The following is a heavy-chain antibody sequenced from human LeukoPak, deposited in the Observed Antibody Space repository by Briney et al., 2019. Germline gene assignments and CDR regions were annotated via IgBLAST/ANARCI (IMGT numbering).Heavy chain of an antibody. Sequence: PGGSLRLSCEVSGFNFISYGMSWVRQAPGKGLEWGSLISGSGTRTNYAGSVKGRFTISRDNSKNTVYLQMDSLGAEDTAVYYCVRDKYDSNRSPSDIWGQGTKVTVSS. V-gene: IGHV3-23*01. CDR2: ISGSGTRT. J-gene: IGHJ3*02. CDR3: VRDKYDSNRSPSDI. D-gene: IGHD3-22*01. CDR1: GFNFISYG.